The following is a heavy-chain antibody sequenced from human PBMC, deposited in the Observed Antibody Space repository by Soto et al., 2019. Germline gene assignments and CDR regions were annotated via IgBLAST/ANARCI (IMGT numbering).Heavy chain of an antibody. CDR3: ARDIHESAFDV. CDR1: GFTVSSNF. J-gene: IGHJ3*01. V-gene: IGHV3-66*01. Sequence: VQLVESGGGLVQPGESLRLSCAASGFTVSSNFMSWVRQAPGKGLEWVSLLNSGGDTYYADSVKGRFTISRDNSKNTLYLQMNSLRAEDTAVYYCARDIHESAFDVWGQGTMVTVSS. CDR2: LNSGGDT.